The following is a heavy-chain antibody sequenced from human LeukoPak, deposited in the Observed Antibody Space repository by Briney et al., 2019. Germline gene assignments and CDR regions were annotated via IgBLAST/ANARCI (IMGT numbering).Heavy chain of an antibody. CDR3: ARAWSTVVGVDY. D-gene: IGHD4-23*01. CDR2: INPNSGGT. CDR1: GYTFTGYY. Sequence: EASVKVSCKASGYTFTGYYMHWVRQAPGQGLEWMGWINPNSGGTNYAQKFQGRVTMTRDTSISTAYMELSRLRSDDTAVYYCARAWSTVVGVDYWGQGTLVTVSS. J-gene: IGHJ4*02. V-gene: IGHV1-2*02.